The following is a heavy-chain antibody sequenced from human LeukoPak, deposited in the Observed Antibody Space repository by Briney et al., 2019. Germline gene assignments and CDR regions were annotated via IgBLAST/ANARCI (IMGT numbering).Heavy chain of an antibody. Sequence: ASVKVSCKASGYTFTSYDINWVRQAAGQGLEWMGWMNPNSGNTGYAQKFQGRVTMTRNTSISTAYMELSSLRSEDTAVYYCARGVGNIVGAANFDYWGQGTLVTVSS. CDR2: MNPNSGNT. CDR1: GYTFTSYD. J-gene: IGHJ4*02. CDR3: ARGVGNIVGAANFDY. D-gene: IGHD1-26*01. V-gene: IGHV1-8*01.